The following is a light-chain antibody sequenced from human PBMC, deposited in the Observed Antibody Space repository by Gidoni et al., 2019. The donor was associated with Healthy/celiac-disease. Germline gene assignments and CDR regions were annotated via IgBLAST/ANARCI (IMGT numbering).Light chain of an antibody. CDR3: QLWDSSTGDVV. CDR1: NIGSKN. CDR2: RDS. V-gene: IGLV3-9*01. J-gene: IGLJ2*01. Sequence: SYELTQPLSVSVALGQTARINCGGNNIGSKNVHWYQQKPGQAPVLVIYRDSNRPSGIAERFSGSNSGNTATLTISRAQAGDEADYYCQLWDSSTGDVVFGGGTKLTVL.